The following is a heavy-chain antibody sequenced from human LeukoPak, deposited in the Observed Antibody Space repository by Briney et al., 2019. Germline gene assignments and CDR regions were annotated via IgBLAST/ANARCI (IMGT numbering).Heavy chain of an antibody. CDR2: INSDGSST. D-gene: IGHD2-15*01. CDR3: ARVSVATYYYYGMDV. CDR1: GFTFSSYW. Sequence: PGGSLRLSCAASGFTFSSYWMHWVRQAPGKGLVWVSRINSDGSSTSYADSVKGRFTISRDNAKNTLYLQMNSLRAEDTAVYYCARVSVATYYYYGMDVWGQETTVTVSS. J-gene: IGHJ6*02. V-gene: IGHV3-74*01.